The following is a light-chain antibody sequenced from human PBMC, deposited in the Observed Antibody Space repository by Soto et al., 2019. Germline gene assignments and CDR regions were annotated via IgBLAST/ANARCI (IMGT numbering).Light chain of an antibody. CDR1: SSDVGSYNL. J-gene: IGLJ2*01. CDR2: EGS. V-gene: IGLV2-23*01. CDR3: CSYAGSSTLV. Sequence: QSALTQPASVSGSPGQSITISCTGTSSDVGSYNLVSWYQQHPGKAPNLMIYEGSKRPSGVSNRFSGSKSGNTASPTISGLQAEDEADYYCCSYAGSSTLVFGGGTKVTVL.